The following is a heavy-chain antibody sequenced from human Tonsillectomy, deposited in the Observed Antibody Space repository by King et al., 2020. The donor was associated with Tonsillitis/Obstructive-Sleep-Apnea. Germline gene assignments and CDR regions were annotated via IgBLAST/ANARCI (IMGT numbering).Heavy chain of an antibody. D-gene: IGHD3-9*01. CDR1: GFIFSDYY. Sequence: QVQLVESGGVLVKPGGSLRLSCAASGFIFSDYYMSWIRQSPRKGLEWVSYLSSSSTYTNYADSVKGRFTISRDNAKNSLYLQMNSLRAEDTAVYYCARESGGDGRPTYLTRGAFDIWGQGTVVTVSS. V-gene: IGHV3-11*06. CDR3: ARESGGDGRPTYLTRGAFDI. CDR2: LSSSSTYT. J-gene: IGHJ3*02.